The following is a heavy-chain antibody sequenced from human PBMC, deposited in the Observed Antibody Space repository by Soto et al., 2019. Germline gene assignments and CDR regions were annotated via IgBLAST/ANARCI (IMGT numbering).Heavy chain of an antibody. Sequence: QVQLQEAGPGLVKPSETLSLTCTVSGGSINSYYWSWVRQPPGKGLEWFDHIYYGGRTDDNPSLSTLLTISARPPNNQLPLTVSSVTAADTALYYCATSRAPADRYYHNGMDAWGPGTTVTVSS. V-gene: IGHV4-59*12. CDR1: GGSINSYY. CDR3: ATSRAPADRYYHNGMDA. D-gene: IGHD1-26*01. J-gene: IGHJ6*02. CDR2: IYYGGRT.